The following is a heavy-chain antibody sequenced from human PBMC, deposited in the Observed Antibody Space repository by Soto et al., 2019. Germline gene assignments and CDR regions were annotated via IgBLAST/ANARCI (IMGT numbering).Heavy chain of an antibody. Sequence: PGGSLRLSCTASGFTFMNFAMGWVRQAPGKGLEWVSSISGESISIYYADSVQGRFIISRDNSKNTLFLQMNSLRAEDTAVYYCAKVITKTKGVFDYWGQGA. D-gene: IGHD1-20*01. J-gene: IGHJ4*02. CDR3: AKVITKTKGVFDY. CDR2: ISGESISI. V-gene: IGHV3-23*01. CDR1: GFTFMNFA.